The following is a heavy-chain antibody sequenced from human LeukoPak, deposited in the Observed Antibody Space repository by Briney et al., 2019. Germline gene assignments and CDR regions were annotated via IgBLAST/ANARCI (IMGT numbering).Heavy chain of an antibody. CDR2: IKSKTDGGTT. CDR3: TTSDYDFWSGYAA. V-gene: IGHV3-15*07. CDR1: GFTFSNAW. Sequence: GGSLRLSCAASGFTFSNAWMNWVRQAPGKGLEWVGRIKSKTDGGTTDYAAPVKGRFTISRDDSKNTLHLQMNSLKTEDTAVYYCTTSDYDFWSGYAAWGQGTLVTVSS. D-gene: IGHD3-3*01. J-gene: IGHJ5*02.